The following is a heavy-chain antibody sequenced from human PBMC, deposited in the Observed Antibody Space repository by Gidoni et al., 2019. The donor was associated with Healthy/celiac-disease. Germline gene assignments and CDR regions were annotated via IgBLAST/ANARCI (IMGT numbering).Heavy chain of an antibody. J-gene: IGHJ4*02. D-gene: IGHD2-21*01. CDR3: ARGEGGEPYFDY. Sequence: QVQLQESGPGLVKPSLHLPLTCTVPGGSVSSGSYYWSWIRQPAGKGLAWIGRIYTSGSTNYNPSLKSRVTITGDTSKSQFSLKLSTVTAADTAVYYCARGEGGEPYFDYWGQGTLVTVSS. CDR1: GGSVSSGSYY. V-gene: IGHV4-61*02. CDR2: IYTSGST.